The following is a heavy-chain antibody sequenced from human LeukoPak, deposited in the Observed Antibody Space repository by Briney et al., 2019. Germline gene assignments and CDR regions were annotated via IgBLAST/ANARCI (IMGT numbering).Heavy chain of an antibody. Sequence: SETLSLTCAVYGGSFSGYYWSWIRQPPGKGLEWLGEINHSGSTNYNPSLKSRVTISVDTSKNQFSLKLSSVTAADTAVYYCARGLGIFWFDPWGQGTLVTVSS. V-gene: IGHV4-34*01. CDR3: ARGLGIFWFDP. J-gene: IGHJ5*02. CDR1: GGSFSGYY. D-gene: IGHD2-15*01. CDR2: INHSGST.